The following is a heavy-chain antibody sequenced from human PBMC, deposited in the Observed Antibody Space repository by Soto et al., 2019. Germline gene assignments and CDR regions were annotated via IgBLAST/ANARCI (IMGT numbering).Heavy chain of an antibody. CDR2: LTGSGYTT. Sequence: EVQLLESGGGLVQPGGSLRLSCAASGFTFSTYAMTWVRQAPGKGLEWVSTLTGSGYTTYYADSVKGRFTISRDNSKNPLYLQMNSLRVEDTAVYYCAKESRYYYVSGSYLSLDYWGQGTLVTVSS. V-gene: IGHV3-23*01. CDR3: AKESRYYYVSGSYLSLDY. CDR1: GFTFSTYA. J-gene: IGHJ4*02. D-gene: IGHD3-10*01.